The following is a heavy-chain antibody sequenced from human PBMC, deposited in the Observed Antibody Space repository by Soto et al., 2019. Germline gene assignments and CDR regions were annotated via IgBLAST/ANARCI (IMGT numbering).Heavy chain of an antibody. J-gene: IGHJ2*01. CDR1: GYIFSSYW. CDR2: TNNDGSST. CDR3: ARGMQGSRYFDL. Sequence: EVQLVESGGGLVQPGGSLRLSCEASGYIFSSYWMHWVRQAPGKGLVWVARTNNDGSSTTYADSVKGRFTISRDNAKNTLYLQMNSLRAEYTAVYYCARGMQGSRYFDLWGRGTLVTVSS. V-gene: IGHV3-74*01.